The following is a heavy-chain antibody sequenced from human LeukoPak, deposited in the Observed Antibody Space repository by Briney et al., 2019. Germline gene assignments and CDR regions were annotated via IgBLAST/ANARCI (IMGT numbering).Heavy chain of an antibody. D-gene: IGHD3-22*01. CDR3: ARDQKVVASFDY. CDR2: IWFDGSNK. V-gene: IGHV3-33*01. Sequence: GRSLRLSCAASGFIFSNDAMHWVRQAPGKGLEWVAFIWFDGSNKHYADSVKGRFTISRDNSEDTLYLQMNSLRAEDTAVYYCARDQKVVASFDYWGQGTLVTVSS. CDR1: GFIFSNDA. J-gene: IGHJ4*02.